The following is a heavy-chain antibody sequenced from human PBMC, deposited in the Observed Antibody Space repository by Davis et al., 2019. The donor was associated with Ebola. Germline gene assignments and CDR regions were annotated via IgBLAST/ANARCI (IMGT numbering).Heavy chain of an antibody. J-gene: IGHJ3*02. V-gene: IGHV3-48*04. D-gene: IGHD3-3*01. CDR2: ISSSRSTI. Sequence: GESLKISCAASGFTFSRYSMNWVRQAPGKGLEWISHISSSRSTIYYADSVKGRFTISRDNAKNSLYLQMNSLRAEDTAVYYCARDLPFPLEWLFQEAFDIWGQGTMVTVSS. CDR1: GFTFSRYS. CDR3: ARDLPFPLEWLFQEAFDI.